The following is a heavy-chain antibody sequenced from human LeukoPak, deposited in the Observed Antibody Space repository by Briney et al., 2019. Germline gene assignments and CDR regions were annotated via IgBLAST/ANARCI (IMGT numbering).Heavy chain of an antibody. J-gene: IGHJ3*02. D-gene: IGHD3-22*01. CDR2: ISPYNGNT. Sequence: ASVKVSCKASGYTFISYGISWVRQAPGQGLEWMGWISPYNGNTNYAQKLQGRVTMTTHTSTSTAYMELRSLRSDDTAVYYCARGGRKYYYDSSGYDAFDIWGQGTMVTVSS. CDR3: ARGGRKYYYDSSGYDAFDI. CDR1: GYTFISYG. V-gene: IGHV1-18*01.